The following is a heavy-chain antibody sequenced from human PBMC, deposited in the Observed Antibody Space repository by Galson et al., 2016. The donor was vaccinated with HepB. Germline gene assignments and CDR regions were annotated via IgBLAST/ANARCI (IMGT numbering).Heavy chain of an antibody. Sequence: TLSLTCTVSGGSISSGGYYWSWIRQHPGKGLEWIGYIYYSGSTYYNPSLKSRVTISVDTSKNQFSLKLSSVTAADTAVYYCARELQLERRSDWYFDLWGRGTLVTVSS. D-gene: IGHD1-1*01. CDR3: ARELQLERRSDWYFDL. J-gene: IGHJ2*01. V-gene: IGHV4-31*03. CDR1: GGSISSGGYY. CDR2: IYYSGST.